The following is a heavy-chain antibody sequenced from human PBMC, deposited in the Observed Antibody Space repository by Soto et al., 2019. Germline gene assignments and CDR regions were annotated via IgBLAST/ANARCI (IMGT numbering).Heavy chain of an antibody. D-gene: IGHD2-15*01. CDR1: GFTVSSHA. J-gene: IGHJ3*02. CDR3: APHVSCSGGSCQYDAFAI. CDR2: VTADGGT. V-gene: IGHV3-23*01. Sequence: EVQVLESGGGLVQPGGSLRLSSEGSGFTVSSHAMTWIRQAPGKGPEWVSTVTADGGTYYADSVKGRFAMSRDTSENTLYLQRNSLGAEDTAAYYCAPHVSCSGGSCQYDAFAIRGQGTMVTVSS.